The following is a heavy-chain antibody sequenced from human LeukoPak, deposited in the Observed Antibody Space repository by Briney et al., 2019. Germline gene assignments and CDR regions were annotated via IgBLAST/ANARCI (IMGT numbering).Heavy chain of an antibody. CDR1: GFTFSSYA. D-gene: IGHD3-3*01. J-gene: IGHJ3*02. CDR3: AKDFVRFLEWLMGPATAFDI. V-gene: IGHV3-23*01. Sequence: PGGSLRLSCAASGFTFSSYAMSWVRQAPGKGLEWVSAISGSGGSTYYADSVKGRFTISRDNSKNTLYLQMNSLRAEDTAVYYCAKDFVRFLEWLMGPATAFDIWGQGTMVTVSS. CDR2: ISGSGGST.